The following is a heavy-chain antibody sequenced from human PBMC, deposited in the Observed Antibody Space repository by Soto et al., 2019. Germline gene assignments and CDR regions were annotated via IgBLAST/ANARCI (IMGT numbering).Heavy chain of an antibody. J-gene: IGHJ4*02. CDR1: GYIFTSYW. V-gene: IGHV5-10-1*01. D-gene: IGHD2-2*01. CDR3: ASSSDPRSYPFDY. CDR2: IDPSDSYT. Sequence: GESLKISCNGSGYIFTSYWISWVRQMPGKGLEWMGRIDPSDSYTNYSPSFQGHVTISADKSISTAYLQWSSLKASDTAMYYCASSSDPRSYPFDYWGQGTLVTVSS.